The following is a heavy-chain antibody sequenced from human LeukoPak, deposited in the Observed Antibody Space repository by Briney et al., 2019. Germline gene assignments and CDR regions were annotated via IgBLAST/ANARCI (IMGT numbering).Heavy chain of an antibody. J-gene: IGHJ4*02. CDR1: GFTFSDYY. CDR3: AKSSDVVTRNVDC. Sequence: GGSLRLSCAASGFTFSDYYMSWIRQAPGKGLEWVSYISSSGSTIYYADSVKGRFTISRDNAKNSLYLQMNSLRAEDTAVYYCAKSSDVVTRNVDCWGQGTLVTVSS. V-gene: IGHV3-11*01. D-gene: IGHD5-12*01. CDR2: ISSSGSTI.